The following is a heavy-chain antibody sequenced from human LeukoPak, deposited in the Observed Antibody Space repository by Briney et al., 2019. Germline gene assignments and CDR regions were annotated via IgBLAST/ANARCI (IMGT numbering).Heavy chain of an antibody. CDR1: GYTFTSYY. V-gene: IGHV1-69*05. CDR2: IIPIFGTA. D-gene: IGHD4-11*01. Sequence: ASVKVSCKASGYTFTSYYMHWVRQAPGQGLEWMGGIIPIFGTANYAQKFQGRVTITTDESTSTAYMELSSLRSEDTAVYYCARDSDLQAIRYGMDVWGQGTTVTVSS. J-gene: IGHJ6*02. CDR3: ARDSDLQAIRYGMDV.